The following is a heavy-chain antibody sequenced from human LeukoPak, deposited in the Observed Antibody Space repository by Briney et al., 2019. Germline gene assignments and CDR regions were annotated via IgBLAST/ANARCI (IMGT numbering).Heavy chain of an antibody. CDR2: IKSKTDGGTT. Sequence: GGSLRLSCAASGFTFSNAWMSWVRQAPGKGLEWVGRIKSKTDGGTTDYAAPVKGRFTISRDDSKNTLCLQMNSLKTEDTAVYYCTQTIALMVYATGYDWFDPWGQGTLVTVSS. V-gene: IGHV3-15*01. D-gene: IGHD2-8*01. CDR3: TQTIALMVYATGYDWFDP. CDR1: GFTFSNAW. J-gene: IGHJ5*02.